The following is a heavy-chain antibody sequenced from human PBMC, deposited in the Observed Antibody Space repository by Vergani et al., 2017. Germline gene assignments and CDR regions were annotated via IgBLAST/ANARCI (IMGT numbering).Heavy chain of an antibody. J-gene: IGHJ4*02. Sequence: VQLQESRPGLVKPSQTLSLTCTVSGGSISSGSYYWSWIRQPAGKGLEWIGRIYTSGSTNYNPSLKSRVTISVDTSKNQFSLKLSSVTAADTAVYYCASTSLYYGSGAIGYWGQGTLVTVSS. CDR2: IYTSGST. V-gene: IGHV4-61*02. CDR3: ASTSLYYGSGAIGY. CDR1: GGSISSGSYY. D-gene: IGHD3-10*01.